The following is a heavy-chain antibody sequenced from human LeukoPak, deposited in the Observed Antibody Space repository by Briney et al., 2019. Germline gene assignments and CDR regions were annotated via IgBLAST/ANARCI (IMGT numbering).Heavy chain of an antibody. CDR2: ISGSGDYT. CDR1: GFXFSTYA. Sequence: PGGSLRLSCEASGFXFSTYAISWVRQAPGKGLEWLSGISGSGDYTYYADSVKGRFTISRDDSKNTLYLQMNSLRAEDTAVYYCAKPSGILLITNPQSWGQGTLVTVSS. J-gene: IGHJ5*02. D-gene: IGHD1-26*01. CDR3: AKPSGILLITNPQS. V-gene: IGHV3-23*01.